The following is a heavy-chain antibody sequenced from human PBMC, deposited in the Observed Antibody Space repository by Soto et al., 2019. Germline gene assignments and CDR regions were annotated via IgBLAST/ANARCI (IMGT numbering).Heavy chain of an antibody. CDR3: ARDDVLCDGGRCYGVPLDV. D-gene: IGHD2-15*01. Sequence: EVQLVESGGGLVQPGGSLRLSCAASGFTVSSKYMSWVRQAPGKGLEWVSLIQSGGPTYYADSVKGRFTISRDTSENTVHLQMDSLRDEETAVYYCARDDVLCDGGRCYGVPLDVWGTGTTVTVSS. CDR1: GFTVSSKY. J-gene: IGHJ6*04. CDR2: IQSGGPT. V-gene: IGHV3-66*01.